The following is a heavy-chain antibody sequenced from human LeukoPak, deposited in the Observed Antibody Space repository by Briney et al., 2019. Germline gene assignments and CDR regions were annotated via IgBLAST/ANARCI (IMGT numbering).Heavy chain of an antibody. J-gene: IGHJ4*02. CDR3: ARAVTGTTRVNDY. Sequence: GGSLRLSCAASGFRFSSYWMSWVRQAPGKGLEWVSVIYSGGSTYYADSVKGRFTISRDNSKNTLYLQMNSLRAEDTAVYYCARAVTGTTRVNDYWGQGTLVTVSS. CDR2: IYSGGST. CDR1: GFRFSSYW. D-gene: IGHD1-7*01. V-gene: IGHV3-53*01.